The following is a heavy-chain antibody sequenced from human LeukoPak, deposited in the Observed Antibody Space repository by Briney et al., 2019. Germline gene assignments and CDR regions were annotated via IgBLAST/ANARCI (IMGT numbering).Heavy chain of an antibody. CDR2: IYYSGSS. CDR1: GGSISSSSYY. D-gene: IGHD3-9*01. V-gene: IGHV4-39*07. Sequence: PSETLSLTCTVSGGSISSSSYYWGWIRQPPGKGLEWIGNIYYSGSSYYNPSLKSRVTISVDTSKNQFSLKLSSVTAADTAVYYCARGVLYYDILTGYLDYYMDVWGKGTTVTISS. J-gene: IGHJ6*03. CDR3: ARGVLYYDILTGYLDYYMDV.